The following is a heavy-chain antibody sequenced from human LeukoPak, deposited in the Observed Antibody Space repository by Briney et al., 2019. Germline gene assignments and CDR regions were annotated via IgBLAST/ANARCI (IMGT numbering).Heavy chain of an antibody. CDR1: GGSISSGAYS. D-gene: IGHD3-3*01. Sequence: SETLSLTCAASGGSISSGAYSWSWIRQPPGEGLEWIGCIYHSGNTYYNPSLKSRVTISVDRSKSQFSLKLSSVTAADTAVYYCARSDDLRNWFDPWGQGTLVTVSS. J-gene: IGHJ5*02. V-gene: IGHV4-30-2*01. CDR2: IYHSGNT. CDR3: ARSDDLRNWFDP.